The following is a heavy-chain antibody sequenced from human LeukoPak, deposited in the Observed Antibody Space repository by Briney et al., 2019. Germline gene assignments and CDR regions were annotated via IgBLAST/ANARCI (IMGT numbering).Heavy chain of an antibody. CDR1: GGSISSSSYY. Sequence: KPSETLSLTCTVSGGSISSSSYYWGWIRQPPGKGLEWIGEINHSGSTNYNPSLKSRVTISADTSNNQFSLKLKSVTAADTAVYYCARLVNTAMVSRANVSPSDWGQGTLVTVSS. D-gene: IGHD5-18*01. CDR2: INHSGST. V-gene: IGHV4-39*07. CDR3: ARLVNTAMVSRANVSPSD. J-gene: IGHJ4*02.